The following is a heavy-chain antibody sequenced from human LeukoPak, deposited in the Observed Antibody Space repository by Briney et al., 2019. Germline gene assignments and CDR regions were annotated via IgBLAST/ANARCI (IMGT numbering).Heavy chain of an antibody. CDR2: IWYDGSNK. V-gene: IGHV3-33*06. J-gene: IGHJ4*02. D-gene: IGHD5-18*01. CDR1: GFTFSSYG. Sequence: GGSLRLSCAASGFTFSSYGMHWVRQAPGKGLEWVAVIWYDGSNKYYADSVKGRFTIFRDNSKNTLYLQMNSLRAEDTAVYYCAKVKYSYGSGIVDYWGQGTLVTVSS. CDR3: AKVKYSYGSGIVDY.